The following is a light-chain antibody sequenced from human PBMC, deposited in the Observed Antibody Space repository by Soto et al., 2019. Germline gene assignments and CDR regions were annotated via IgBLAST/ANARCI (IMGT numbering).Light chain of an antibody. CDR1: QSVSNN. Sequence: EIVMTQSPATLSVSPGESATLSCRASQSVSNNLAWHQQKPGQAPRLLIYRASARATGIPARFSGSGSGTECTLTISSLQSEDFAVYYCQQYNNFPLTFGGGTKGEIK. CDR2: RAS. J-gene: IGKJ4*01. CDR3: QQYNNFPLT. V-gene: IGKV3-15*01.